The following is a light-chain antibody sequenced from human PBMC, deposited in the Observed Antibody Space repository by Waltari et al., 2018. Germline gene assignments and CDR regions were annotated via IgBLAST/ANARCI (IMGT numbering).Light chain of an antibody. Sequence: QSALTQPRSVSGSPGQSVPISRTGTSSDVGGYYYVPWDQQHPGKVPKLMIYDVSKRPSGVPDRFSGSKSGNTASLTISGLQAEDEADYYCCSYAGNYTVFGGGTKAAVL. CDR2: DVS. J-gene: IGLJ2*01. CDR1: SSDVGGYYY. CDR3: CSYAGNYTV. V-gene: IGLV2-11*01.